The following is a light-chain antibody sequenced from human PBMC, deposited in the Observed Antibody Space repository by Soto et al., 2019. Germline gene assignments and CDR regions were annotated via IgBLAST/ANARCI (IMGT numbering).Light chain of an antibody. CDR3: LQDYNYPWS. V-gene: IGKV1-6*01. CDR1: QGIRND. CDR2: GAS. J-gene: IGKJ1*01. Sequence: IQITQSPSSLSASVGDRVTITCRASQGIRNDLDWYQQKPVKAPKLLIYGASNLQSGVPSRFSGSGSGTDFTLTISSLQPEDFATYYCLQDYNYPWSFGQGTKVDIK.